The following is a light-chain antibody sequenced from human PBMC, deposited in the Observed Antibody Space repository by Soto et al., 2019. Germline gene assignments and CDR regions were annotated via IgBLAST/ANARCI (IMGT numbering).Light chain of an antibody. V-gene: IGKV3-20*01. CDR3: QQYGSSPVT. Sequence: EIVLTQSPGTLSLSPGERATLSCRASQSVSSSYLAWYQQKPGRAPRLLIYGASSRATGIPDRFSGSGSGTDFTLTISRLEPEDFAVYYCQQYGSSPVTFGQGTKLEIK. J-gene: IGKJ2*01. CDR1: QSVSSSY. CDR2: GAS.